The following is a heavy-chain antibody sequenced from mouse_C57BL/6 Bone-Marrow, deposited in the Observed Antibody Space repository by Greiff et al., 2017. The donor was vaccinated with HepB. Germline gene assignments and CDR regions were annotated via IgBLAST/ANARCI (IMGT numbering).Heavy chain of an antibody. V-gene: IGHV2-6-1*01. CDR2: IWSDGST. J-gene: IGHJ4*01. CDR1: GFSLTSYG. D-gene: IGHD2-1*01. Sequence: VQLKESGPGLVAPSQSLSITCTVSGFSLTSYGVHWVRQPPGKGLEWLVVIWSDGSTTYNSALKSRLSFSKDNSKSQVFLKMNSLQTDDTAMYYCARHRDYYFYAMDYWGQGTSVTVSS. CDR3: ARHRDYYFYAMDY.